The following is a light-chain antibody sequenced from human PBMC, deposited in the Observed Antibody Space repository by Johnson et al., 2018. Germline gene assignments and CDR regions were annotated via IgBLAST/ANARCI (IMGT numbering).Light chain of an antibody. V-gene: IGLV1-51*02. Sequence: VLTQPPSVSAAPGQTVTISCSGSSSNIANNYVSWYQQLPGTAPKLLIYENNKRPSGIPDRFSGSKSGTSATLGITGLQTGDEADYYCGTWDSSLSAGNVFGTGTKVTVL. CDR1: SSNIANNY. J-gene: IGLJ1*01. CDR2: ENN. CDR3: GTWDSSLSAGNV.